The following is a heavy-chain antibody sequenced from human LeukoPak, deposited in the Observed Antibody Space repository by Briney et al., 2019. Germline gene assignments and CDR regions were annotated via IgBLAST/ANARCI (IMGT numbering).Heavy chain of an antibody. Sequence: PSETLSLTCSVSGYSFSSAYYWGWIRPSPGKGLEWIGSISHSGSTYYNPSLRSRVTISVDTSKNQFSLRLTSVTAADTAVYYCARDGHYVAVWFDPWGQGTLVTVSS. CDR3: ARDGHYVAVWFDP. D-gene: IGHD4-17*01. CDR1: GYSFSSAYY. J-gene: IGHJ5*02. V-gene: IGHV4-38-2*02. CDR2: ISHSGST.